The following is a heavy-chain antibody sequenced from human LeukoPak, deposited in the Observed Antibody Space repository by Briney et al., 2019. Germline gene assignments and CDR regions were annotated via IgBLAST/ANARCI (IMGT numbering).Heavy chain of an antibody. V-gene: IGHV1-69*04. J-gene: IGHJ4*02. D-gene: IGHD1-26*01. Sequence: SVKVSCKASGGTFSSYAISWVRQAPGQGLEWMGRIIPILGIANYAQKFQGRVTITADKSTSTAYMELSSLRSEDTAVYYCATRSRVGGSYSPVWYFDYWGQGTLVTVSS. CDR1: GGTFSSYA. CDR2: IIPILGIA. CDR3: ATRSRVGGSYSPVWYFDY.